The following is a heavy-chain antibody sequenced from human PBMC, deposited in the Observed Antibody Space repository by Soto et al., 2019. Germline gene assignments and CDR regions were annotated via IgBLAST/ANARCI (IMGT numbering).Heavy chain of an antibody. CDR2: ISSSGSTA. CDR3: TRAAWFPYLSFY. V-gene: IGHV3-48*03. D-gene: IGHD3-10*01. Sequence: GGSLRLSCAASGFTFSRFELHWVRQAPGKGLEWISYISSSGSTAYYASSVEGRFTISRDNANNSVYLRMDSLRPEDTALYYCTRAAWFPYLSFYWGQGALVTVSS. J-gene: IGHJ4*02. CDR1: GFTFSRFE.